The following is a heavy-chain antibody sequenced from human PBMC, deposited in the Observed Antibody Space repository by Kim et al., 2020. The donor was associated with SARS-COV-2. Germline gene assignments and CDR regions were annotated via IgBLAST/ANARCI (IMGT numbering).Heavy chain of an antibody. Sequence: KSRVTISVDTSKNQFSLKLSSVTAADTAVYYCARASGGIVVVPAAIYFDYWGQGTLVTVSS. CDR3: ARASGGIVVVPAAIYFDY. J-gene: IGHJ4*02. V-gene: IGHV4-34*01. D-gene: IGHD2-2*01.